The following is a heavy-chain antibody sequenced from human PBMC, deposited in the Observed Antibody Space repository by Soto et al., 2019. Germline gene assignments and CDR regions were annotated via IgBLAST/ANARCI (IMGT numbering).Heavy chain of an antibody. J-gene: IGHJ3*02. CDR2: ISYDGSNK. CDR3: ARDSLGFPVRGNGAFDI. CDR1: GFTFSSYA. D-gene: IGHD3-10*01. V-gene: IGHV3-30-3*01. Sequence: GGSLRLSCAASGFTFSSYAMHWVRQAPGKGLEWVAVISYDGSNKYYADSVKGRFTIYRDNSKNTLYLQMNSLRAEDTAVYYCARDSLGFPVRGNGAFDIWGQGTMVTVSS.